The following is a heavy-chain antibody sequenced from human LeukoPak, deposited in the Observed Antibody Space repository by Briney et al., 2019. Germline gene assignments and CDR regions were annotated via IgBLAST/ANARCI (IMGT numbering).Heavy chain of an antibody. J-gene: IGHJ4*02. CDR1: GLTVADAW. V-gene: IGHV3-30*02. CDR2: IRYDGSNK. D-gene: IGHD2-2*01. Sequence: GGSLRLSCAASGLTVADAWIHWVRQAPGKGLEWVAFIRYDGSNKYYADSVKGRFTISRDNSKNTLYLQMNSLRAEDTAVYYCAKETYCSSTSCPDYWGQGTLVTVSS. CDR3: AKETYCSSTSCPDY.